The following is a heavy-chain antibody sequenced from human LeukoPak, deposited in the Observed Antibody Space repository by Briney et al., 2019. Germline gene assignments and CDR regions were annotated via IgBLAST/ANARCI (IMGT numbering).Heavy chain of an antibody. CDR2: TNPNSGGT. V-gene: IGHV1-2*02. D-gene: IGHD2-2*01. CDR1: GYTFTGYY. Sequence: ASVKVSCKASGYTFTGYYMHWVRQAPGQGLEWMGWTNPNSGGTNYAQKFQGRVTMTRDTSISTAYMELSRLRSDDTAVYYCARDWAVVVPAANVFFAFDIWGQGTMVTVSS. CDR3: ARDWAVVVPAANVFFAFDI. J-gene: IGHJ3*02.